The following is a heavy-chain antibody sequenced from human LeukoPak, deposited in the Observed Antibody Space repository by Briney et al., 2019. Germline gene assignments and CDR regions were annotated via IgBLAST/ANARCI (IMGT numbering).Heavy chain of an antibody. J-gene: IGHJ4*02. V-gene: IGHV3-30*04. D-gene: IGHD5-24*01. CDR3: ASDGEMATISNYFDY. Sequence: GRSLRLSCAASGFTFSSYAMHWVRQAPGKGLGWVAVISYDGSNKYYADSVKGRFTISRDNSKNTLYLQMNSLRAEDTTVYYCASDGEMATISNYFDYWGQGTLVTVSS. CDR2: ISYDGSNK. CDR1: GFTFSSYA.